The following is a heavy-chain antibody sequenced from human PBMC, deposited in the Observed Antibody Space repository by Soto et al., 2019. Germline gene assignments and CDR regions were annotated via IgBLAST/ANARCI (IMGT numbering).Heavy chain of an antibody. CDR2: ISGSGGTT. V-gene: IGHV3-23*01. CDR3: ATISDRGIAAALDS. Sequence: PGGSLRLSCVASTFTFTNYAMTWVRQAPGEGLEWVSAISGSGGTTYYAESVKGLFSISRDNSKNTLYLHLNSLRVEDTAIYYCATISDRGIAAALDSWGQGTLVTVSS. J-gene: IGHJ4*02. CDR1: TFTFTNYA. D-gene: IGHD6-13*01.